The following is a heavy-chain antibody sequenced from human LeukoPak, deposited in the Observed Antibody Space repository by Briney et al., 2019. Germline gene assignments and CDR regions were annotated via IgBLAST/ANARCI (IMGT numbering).Heavy chain of an antibody. V-gene: IGHV3-74*01. CDR1: GFTFSSYW. J-gene: IGHJ4*02. CDR2: INGDGSST. D-gene: IGHD6-19*01. Sequence: GGSLRLSCAASGFTFSSYWMHWVRQAPGKGLVWVSRINGDGSSTSYADSVKGRFTISRDNAKNTLYLQMNSLRAEDTAVYYCARAVKAVADYWGQGTLVTVSS. CDR3: ARAVKAVADY.